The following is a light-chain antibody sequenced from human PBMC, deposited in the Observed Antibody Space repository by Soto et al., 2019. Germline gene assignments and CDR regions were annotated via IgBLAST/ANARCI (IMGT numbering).Light chain of an antibody. V-gene: IGLV2-8*01. CDR3: SSYTGGNGLV. Sequence: QSALTQPPSASGSPGQSVTISCTGTSSDVGAYKYVSWYQQHPGKAPKLILYEVIKRPSGVSDRFSGSKSGNTASLTVSGLQAEDEADYYCSSYTGGNGLVFGGGTKVTVL. J-gene: IGLJ2*01. CDR1: SSDVGAYKY. CDR2: EVI.